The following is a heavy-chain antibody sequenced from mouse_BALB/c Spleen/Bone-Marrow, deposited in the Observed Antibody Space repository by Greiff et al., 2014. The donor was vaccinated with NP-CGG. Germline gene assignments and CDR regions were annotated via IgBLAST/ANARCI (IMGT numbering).Heavy chain of an antibody. CDR3: AMITTGACFAY. J-gene: IGHJ3*01. CDR1: GFNIKDTY. CDR2: IDPANGNT. Sequence: VQLQQSGAELVKPGASVKLSCTASGFNIKDTYMHWVKQRPEQGLEWIGGIDPANGNTKYDPKFQGKATITADTSSNTAYLQLSSLTSEDTAFYYCAMITTGACFAYWGQGTLVTVSA. D-gene: IGHD2-4*01. V-gene: IGHV14-3*02.